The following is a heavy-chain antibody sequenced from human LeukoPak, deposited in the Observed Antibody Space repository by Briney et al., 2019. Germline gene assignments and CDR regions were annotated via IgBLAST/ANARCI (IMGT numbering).Heavy chain of an antibody. V-gene: IGHV4-59*01. D-gene: IGHD6-13*01. CDR1: GGSISSYY. Sequence: SETLSLTCTVSGGSISSYYWSWIRQPPGKGLEWIGYIYYSGSTNYNPSLKSRVTISVDTSKNQFSLKLSSVTAADTAVYYCARHTGYSSSWDCFDYWGQGTLVTVSS. CDR3: ARHTGYSSSWDCFDY. CDR2: IYYSGST. J-gene: IGHJ4*02.